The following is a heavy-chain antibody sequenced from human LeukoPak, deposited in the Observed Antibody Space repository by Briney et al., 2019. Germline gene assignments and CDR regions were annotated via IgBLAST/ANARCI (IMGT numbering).Heavy chain of an antibody. CDR2: IIPIFGTA. V-gene: IGHV1-69*01. D-gene: IGHD1-26*01. CDR3: ARHPRSLLSIPGSPVAPSGYFDY. CDR1: GGTFSSYA. Sequence: GASVKVSCKASGGTFSSYAISWVRQAPGQGLEWMGGIIPIFGTANYAQKFQGRVTITADESTSTAFMELSSLRSEDTAVYYCARHPRSLLSIPGSPVAPSGYFDYWGQGTLVTVSS. J-gene: IGHJ4*02.